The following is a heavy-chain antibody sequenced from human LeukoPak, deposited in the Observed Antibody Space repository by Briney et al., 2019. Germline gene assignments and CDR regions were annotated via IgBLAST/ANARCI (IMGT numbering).Heavy chain of an antibody. V-gene: IGHV3-48*01. D-gene: IGHD2-15*01. Sequence: PGGSLRLSCAASGFTFSSYSMNWVRQAPGKGLEWVSYISSSSSTIYYADSVKGRFTISRDNSKNTLYLQMNSLRAEDTAVYYCASGGCSGGSCYSGQDAFDIWGQGTMVTVSS. CDR2: ISSSSSTI. J-gene: IGHJ3*02. CDR1: GFTFSSYS. CDR3: ASGGCSGGSCYSGQDAFDI.